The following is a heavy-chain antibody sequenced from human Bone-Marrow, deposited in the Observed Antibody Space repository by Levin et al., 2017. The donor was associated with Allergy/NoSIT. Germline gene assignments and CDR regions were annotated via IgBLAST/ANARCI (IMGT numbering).Heavy chain of an antibody. CDR1: GFTFSGAW. Sequence: GASVKVSCAASGFTFSGAWLNWVRQAPGKGLEWVGRLKSKTDSGTTDYAAPVKGRFTISRDDSKNTLYLQMNNLKTEDTAVYYCALLEDYYGSGGNWGQGTLVTVSS. J-gene: IGHJ4*02. V-gene: IGHV3-15*07. CDR3: ALLEDYYGSGGN. CDR2: LKSKTDSGTT. D-gene: IGHD3-10*01.